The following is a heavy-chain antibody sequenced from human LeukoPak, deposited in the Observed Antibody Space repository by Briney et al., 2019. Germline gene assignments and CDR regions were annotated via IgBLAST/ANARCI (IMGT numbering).Heavy chain of an antibody. CDR3: ARGRLKQRGNTIYYFDY. CDR1: GYTFTGYY. D-gene: IGHD6-25*01. V-gene: IGHV1-2*02. J-gene: IGHJ4*02. Sequence: ASVKVSCKASGYTFTGYYMHWVRQAPGQGLEWMGWINPNSGGTNYAQKFQGRVTMTRDTSISTAYMELSRLRSDDTAVYYCARGRLKQRGNTIYYFDYWGQGTLVTVSS. CDR2: INPNSGGT.